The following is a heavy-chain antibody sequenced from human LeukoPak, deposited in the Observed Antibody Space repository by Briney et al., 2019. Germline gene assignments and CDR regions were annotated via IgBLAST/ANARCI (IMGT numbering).Heavy chain of an antibody. V-gene: IGHV3-23*01. J-gene: IGHJ4*02. CDR3: ARFPAVAGHLATFDY. CDR2: TSGSGGST. D-gene: IGHD6-19*01. Sequence: GGSLRLSCAASGLSFSTFAMSWVRQAPGKGLEWVSATSGSGGSTYYADSVKGRFTISRDNSKNTLYLQMNSLRAEDTAVYYCARFPAVAGHLATFDYWGQGTLVTVSS. CDR1: GLSFSTFA.